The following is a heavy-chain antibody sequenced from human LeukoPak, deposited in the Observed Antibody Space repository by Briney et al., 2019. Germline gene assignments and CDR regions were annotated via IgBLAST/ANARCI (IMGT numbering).Heavy chain of an antibody. CDR3: ARDLPSGVGY. CDR1: GFTFSSYS. Sequence: GGSLRLPCAASGFTFSSYSMNWVRQAPGKGLEWVSSISSSSSYIYYADSVKGRFTISRDNAKNSLYLQMNSLRAEDTAVYYCARDLPSGVGYWGQGTLVTVSS. CDR2: ISSSSSYI. V-gene: IGHV3-21*01. J-gene: IGHJ4*02. D-gene: IGHD2-8*02.